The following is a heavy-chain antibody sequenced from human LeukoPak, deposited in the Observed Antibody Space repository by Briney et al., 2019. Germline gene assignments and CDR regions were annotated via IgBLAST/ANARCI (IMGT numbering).Heavy chain of an antibody. CDR3: ARGGTYYDFWSGYNWFDP. Sequence: SETLSLTCTVSGYSISSGYYWGWIRQPPGKGLEWIGSIYHSGSTYYNPSLKSRVTISVDTSKNQFSLKLSSVTAADTAVYYCARGGTYYDFWSGYNWFDPWGQGTLVTVSS. CDR2: IYHSGST. J-gene: IGHJ5*02. CDR1: GYSISSGYY. D-gene: IGHD3-3*01. V-gene: IGHV4-38-2*02.